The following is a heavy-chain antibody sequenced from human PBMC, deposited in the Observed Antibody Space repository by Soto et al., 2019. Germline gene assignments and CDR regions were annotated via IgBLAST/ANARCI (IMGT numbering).Heavy chain of an antibody. V-gene: IGHV4-59*08. CDR1: GGSISSYY. Sequence: QVQLQESGPGLVKPSETLSLTCTVSGGSISSYYWSWIRQPPGKGLEWIGYIYYSGNTNYNPSLTSRVTISVDPSKNQFSLKLSSVTAADTAVYYCARRYGDCFDFWGQGTLVTVSS. D-gene: IGHD4-17*01. J-gene: IGHJ4*02. CDR2: IYYSGNT. CDR3: ARRYGDCFDF.